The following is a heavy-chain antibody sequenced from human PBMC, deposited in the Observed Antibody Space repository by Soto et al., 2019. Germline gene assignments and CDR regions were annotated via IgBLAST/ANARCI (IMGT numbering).Heavy chain of an antibody. D-gene: IGHD4-17*01. Sequence: SETLSLTCTASGGSVTNSSYYWGWIRQSPGKGLEWIGSVYYRGRSYSKSSVKSRVTISVDTSKNRFSLSLNSVTASDTAVYFCVSQRTTVPTQAYFDYWGPGALVTV. CDR3: VSQRTTVPTQAYFDY. CDR1: GGSVTNSSYY. V-gene: IGHV4-39*01. CDR2: VYYRGRS. J-gene: IGHJ4*02.